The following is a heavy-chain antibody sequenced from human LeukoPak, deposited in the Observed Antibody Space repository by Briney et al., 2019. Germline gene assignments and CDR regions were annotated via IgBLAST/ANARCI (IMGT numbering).Heavy chain of an antibody. D-gene: IGHD3-10*02. V-gene: IGHV3-11*06. CDR3: AELGITMIGGV. J-gene: IGHJ6*04. Sequence: GGSLRLSCAASGFTFSDFYMSWIRQAPGKGLEWVSSISSSSSYIYYADSVKGRFTISRDNAKNSLYLQMNSLRAEDTAVYYCAELGITMIGGVWGKGTTVTISS. CDR2: ISSSSSYI. CDR1: GFTFSDFY.